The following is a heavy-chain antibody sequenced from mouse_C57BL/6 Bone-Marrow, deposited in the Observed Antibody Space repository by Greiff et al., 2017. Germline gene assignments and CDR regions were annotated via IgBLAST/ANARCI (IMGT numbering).Heavy chain of an antibody. Sequence: VKLVESGAELVKPGASVKISCKASGYAFRSYWMNWVKQRPGKGLEWIGQIYPGDGDTNYNGKFKGKATLTADKSSSTAYMQLSSLTSEDSAVYFCASLDSSGLDYWGQGTTLTVSS. CDR3: ASLDSSGLDY. D-gene: IGHD3-2*02. CDR2: IYPGDGDT. J-gene: IGHJ2*01. CDR1: GYAFRSYW. V-gene: IGHV1-80*01.